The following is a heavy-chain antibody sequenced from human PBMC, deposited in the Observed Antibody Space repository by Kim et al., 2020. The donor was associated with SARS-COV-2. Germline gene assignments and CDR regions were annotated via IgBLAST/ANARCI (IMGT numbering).Heavy chain of an antibody. Sequence: TPHLKTRVTISVDTSKNQFSLMLSSVTAADTAVYYCARHESTSSWPHFEYWGQGTLVTVSS. CDR3: ARHESTSSWPHFEY. J-gene: IGHJ4*02. D-gene: IGHD6-13*01. V-gene: IGHV4-39*01.